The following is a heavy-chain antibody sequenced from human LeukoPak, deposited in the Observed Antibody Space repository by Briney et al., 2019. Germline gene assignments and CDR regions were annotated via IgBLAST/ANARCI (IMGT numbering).Heavy chain of an antibody. CDR1: GFTFSSYA. Sequence: GGSLRLSCAASGFTFSSYAMHWVRQAPGKGLEWVAVISYDGSNKYYADSVKGRFTISRDNSKNTLYLQMNSLRAEDTAVYYCAPGDHYYGSGSLDYWGQGTLVTVSS. V-gene: IGHV3-30*14. J-gene: IGHJ4*02. CDR2: ISYDGSNK. D-gene: IGHD3-10*01. CDR3: APGDHYYGSGSLDY.